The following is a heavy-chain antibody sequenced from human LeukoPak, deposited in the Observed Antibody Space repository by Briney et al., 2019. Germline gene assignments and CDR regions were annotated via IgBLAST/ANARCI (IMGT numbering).Heavy chain of an antibody. V-gene: IGHV3-15*01. CDR1: GFTFSNAW. D-gene: IGHD4-17*01. J-gene: IGHJ4*02. CDR2: IKGKTDGGTT. CDR3: TTAPYGDFDY. Sequence: GGSLRLSCAASGFTFSNAWMSWVRQAPGKGLEWVGRIKGKTDGGTTDYAAPVKGRFTLSRDDSKNTLYLQMNSLKTEDTAVYYCTTAPYGDFDYWGQGTLVTVSS.